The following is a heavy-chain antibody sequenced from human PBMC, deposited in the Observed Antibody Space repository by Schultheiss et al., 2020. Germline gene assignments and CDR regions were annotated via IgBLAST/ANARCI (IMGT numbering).Heavy chain of an antibody. CDR3: AKDGGGWYGRSYFDY. CDR1: GFTFSSYG. D-gene: IGHD6-19*01. V-gene: IGHV3-21*01. J-gene: IGHJ4*02. CDR2: ISSSSSYI. Sequence: GGSLRLSCAASGFTFSSYGMHWVRQAPGKGLEWVSSISSSSSYIYYADSVKGRFTISRDNSKNTLYLQMNSLRAEDTAVYYCAKDGGGWYGRSYFDYWGQGTLVTVSS.